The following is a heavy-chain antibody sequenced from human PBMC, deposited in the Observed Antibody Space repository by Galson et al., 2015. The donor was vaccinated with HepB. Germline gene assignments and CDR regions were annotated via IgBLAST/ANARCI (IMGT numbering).Heavy chain of an antibody. Sequence: SLRLSCAASGFPFTRYAMTWVRQAPGTGLEWVASVTSSGGKTYYTDSAKGRFTISRDNSKNILFLQLNSLRAEDTAAYYCAKDGIMVANNPYHFHYWGQGTLVTVSS. CDR3: AKDGIMVANNPYHFHY. V-gene: IGHV3-23*01. CDR1: GFPFTRYA. CDR2: VTSSGGKT. D-gene: IGHD2-15*01. J-gene: IGHJ4*02.